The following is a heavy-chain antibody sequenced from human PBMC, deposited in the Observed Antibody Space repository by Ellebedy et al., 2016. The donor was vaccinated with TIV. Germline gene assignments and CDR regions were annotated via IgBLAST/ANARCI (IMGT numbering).Heavy chain of an antibody. Sequence: MPSETLSLTCTVSGGSISGYFWNWIRQPPGKGLEWIGYIHHIGTTNLNPSLRSRLTISVDTSKNQFSLKLSPVTAADSAVYYCARSRTAAAGPYLFDYWGQGTLVTVSS. D-gene: IGHD6-13*01. V-gene: IGHV4-59*08. J-gene: IGHJ4*02. CDR3: ARSRTAAAGPYLFDY. CDR1: GGSISGYF. CDR2: IHHIGTT.